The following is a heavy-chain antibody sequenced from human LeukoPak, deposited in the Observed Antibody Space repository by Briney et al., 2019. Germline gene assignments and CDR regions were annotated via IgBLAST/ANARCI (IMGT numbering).Heavy chain of an antibody. CDR2: IYAGGRT. CDR1: GFTVSSNY. J-gene: IGHJ4*02. V-gene: IGHV3-66*01. CDR3: ARGFGYSNNYYFDY. Sequence: GGSLRLSCAASGFTVSSNYMSWVRQAPGKGLGWVSVIYAGGRTYYADSVKGRFTISRDNSKNTLYLQMNSLRAEDTAVYYCARGFGYSNNYYFDYWGQGTLVTVSS. D-gene: IGHD1-26*01.